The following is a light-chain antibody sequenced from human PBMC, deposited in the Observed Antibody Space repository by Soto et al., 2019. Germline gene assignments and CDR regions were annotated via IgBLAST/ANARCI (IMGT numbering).Light chain of an antibody. Sequence: QSVLTQPPSVSAAPGQKVTISCSGSTSNIGNNYVAWYQQLPGTAPKLLIFRNNQRPSGVPDRFSDSKSGTSASLAISGLRSEDEADYYCAAWDDSLSVYVFGTGTKVTVL. CDR2: RNN. CDR3: AAWDDSLSVYV. J-gene: IGLJ1*01. V-gene: IGLV1-47*01. CDR1: TSNIGNNY.